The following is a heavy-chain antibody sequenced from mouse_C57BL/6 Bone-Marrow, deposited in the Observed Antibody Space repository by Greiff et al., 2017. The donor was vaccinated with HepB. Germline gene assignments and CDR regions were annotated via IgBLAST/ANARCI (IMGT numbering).Heavy chain of an antibody. D-gene: IGHD3-2*02. CDR2: IDPSDSYT. CDR3: ARERLGLVLFAY. V-gene: IGHV1-69*01. J-gene: IGHJ3*01. CDR1: GYTFTSYW. Sequence: VKLQQPGAELVMPGASVKLSCKASGYTFTSYWMHWVKQRPGQGLEWIGEIDPSDSYTNYNQKFKGKSTLTVDKSSSTAYMQLSSLTSEDSAVYYCARERLGLVLFAYWGQGTLVTVSA.